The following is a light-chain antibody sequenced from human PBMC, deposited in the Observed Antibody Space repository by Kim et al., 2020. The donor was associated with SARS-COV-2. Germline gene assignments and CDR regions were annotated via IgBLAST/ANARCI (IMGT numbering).Light chain of an antibody. CDR3: QQYNNWPRT. CDR1: QSIDSN. CDR2: GAS. V-gene: IGKV3-15*01. Sequence: EIVMTQSPATLSVSPGDTATLSCRASQSIDSNLAWYQQKPGQAPRLLIFGASSKATSIPGRFSGSGSRTQFTLTISGLQSEDFADYYCQQYNNWPRTFGQGTKVDIK. J-gene: IGKJ1*01.